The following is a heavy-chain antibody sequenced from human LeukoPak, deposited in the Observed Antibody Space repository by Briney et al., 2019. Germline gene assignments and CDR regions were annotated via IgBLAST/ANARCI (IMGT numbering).Heavy chain of an antibody. CDR2: ICVGDEYT. J-gene: IGHJ4*02. Sequence: GGSLRFYCAASGFIFNTYGMMWFGQAPGQGLEWVSTICVGDEYTFNADSVKGRFTISRDDSNNALYLQMHSLRAEDTALYYCASGPPFLKYFEYWGQGTLVTVSS. D-gene: IGHD2-15*01. CDR3: ASGPPFLKYFEY. V-gene: IGHV3-23*01. CDR1: GFIFNTYG.